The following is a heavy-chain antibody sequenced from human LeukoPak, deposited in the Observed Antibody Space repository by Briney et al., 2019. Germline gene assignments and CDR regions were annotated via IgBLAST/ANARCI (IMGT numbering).Heavy chain of an antibody. CDR3: AKDAPFVVVVAAYYGMDV. Sequence: GGSLRLSCAASGFTFSSYAMSWVRQAPGKGLEWVSAISGCGGSTYYADSVKGRFTISRDNSKNTLYLQMNSLRAEDTAVYYCAKDAPFVVVVAAYYGMDVWGQGTTVTVSS. J-gene: IGHJ6*02. V-gene: IGHV3-23*01. CDR2: ISGCGGST. CDR1: GFTFSSYA. D-gene: IGHD2-15*01.